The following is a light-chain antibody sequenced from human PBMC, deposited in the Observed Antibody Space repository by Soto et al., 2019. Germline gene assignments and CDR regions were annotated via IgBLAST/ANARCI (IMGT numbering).Light chain of an antibody. CDR1: QSVASSY. CDR3: HHFGSLPET. CDR2: SAS. J-gene: IGKJ1*01. V-gene: IGKV3-20*01. Sequence: EVVLTQSPCTLSLSPGERVTLSCRASQSVASSYLAWYQQKPGRAPRLLFYSASSRATGIPDRFSGSGSGTDFTLTISRLEPEDFAVYYCHHFGSLPETFGQGTKVDIK.